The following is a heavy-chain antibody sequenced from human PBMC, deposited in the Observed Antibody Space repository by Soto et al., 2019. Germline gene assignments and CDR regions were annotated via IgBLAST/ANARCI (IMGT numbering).Heavy chain of an antibody. Sequence: QVHLEQSGAEVKKPGSSMKVSCKFSGGTFSSYDIIWVRQAPGQGLEWMGGIIPVSGTANYAQKFHGRVTISADAATNTAYMELSSVRFDDTAVYYCATVDRSVALVGWFDPWGQGTLVTVSS. J-gene: IGHJ5*02. V-gene: IGHV1-69*01. CDR2: IIPVSGTA. CDR1: GGTFSSYD. D-gene: IGHD2-8*02. CDR3: ATVDRSVALVGWFDP.